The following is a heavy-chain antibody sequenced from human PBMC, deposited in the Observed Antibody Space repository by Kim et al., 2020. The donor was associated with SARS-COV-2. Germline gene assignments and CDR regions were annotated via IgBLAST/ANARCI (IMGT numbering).Heavy chain of an antibody. J-gene: IGHJ6*02. CDR1: GFTFSSYA. CDR3: AKDKAGDYGQRYYYYYGMDV. Sequence: GGSLRLSCAASGFTFSSYAMSWVRQAPGKGLEWVSAISGSGGSTYYADSVKGRFTISRDNSKNTLYLQMNSLRAEDTAVYYCAKDKAGDYGQRYYYYYGMDVWGQGTTVTVSS. V-gene: IGHV3-23*01. D-gene: IGHD4-17*01. CDR2: ISGSGGST.